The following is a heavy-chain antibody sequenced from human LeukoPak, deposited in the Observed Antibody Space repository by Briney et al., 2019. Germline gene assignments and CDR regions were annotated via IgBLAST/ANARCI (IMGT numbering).Heavy chain of an antibody. D-gene: IGHD6-19*01. CDR3: ARDFLEGWLRFAFDI. CDR2: INTNTGNP. J-gene: IGHJ3*02. CDR1: GYTFTSYA. Sequence: ASVKVSCKASGYTFTSYAMNWVRQAPGQGLEWMGWINTNTGNPTYAQGFTGRFVFSLDTSVSTAYLQISSLKAEDTAVYYCARDFLEGWLRFAFDIWGQGTMVTVSS. V-gene: IGHV7-4-1*02.